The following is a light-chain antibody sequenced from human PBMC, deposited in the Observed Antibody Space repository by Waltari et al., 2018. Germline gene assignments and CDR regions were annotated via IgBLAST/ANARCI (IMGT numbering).Light chain of an antibody. Sequence: QSVLTQPPSVSGAPGQRVTISCTGSSSNIGTGYDVHWYQQLPGTAPKLLIYGNGNWPSGVPGRVSGSKAGTSASLAITGLRAEDEADYYCQSYDSSLSGSVFGGGTKLTVL. J-gene: IGLJ2*01. CDR1: SSNIGTGYD. CDR3: QSYDSSLSGSV. CDR2: GNG. V-gene: IGLV1-40*01.